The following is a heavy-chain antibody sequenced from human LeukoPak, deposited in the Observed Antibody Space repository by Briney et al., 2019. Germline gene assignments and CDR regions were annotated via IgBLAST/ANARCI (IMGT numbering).Heavy chain of an antibody. CDR1: GGSISSSNW. V-gene: IGHV4-4*02. J-gene: IGHJ4*02. Sequence: SPSGTLSLTCAVSGGSISSSNWWSWVRQPPGKGLEWIGEIYHSGSTNYNPSLKSRVTISVDTSKNQFSLKLSSVTAADTAVYYCARSGAYDSSGYYEYWGQGTLVTVSS. CDR2: IYHSGST. D-gene: IGHD3-22*01. CDR3: ARSGAYDSSGYYEY.